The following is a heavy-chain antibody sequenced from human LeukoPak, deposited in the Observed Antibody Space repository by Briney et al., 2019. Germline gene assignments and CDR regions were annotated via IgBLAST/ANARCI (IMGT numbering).Heavy chain of an antibody. J-gene: IGHJ5*02. CDR3: ARQRYSSSWLNWFDP. Sequence: GASLQISCEGSGSIFTSYWSGWVRPLPGKGLEWMGIYYPGDSDNTYSPSFQGQVTISAAKSISTSYLQSSSLEATAPAMYYCARQRYSSSWLNWFDPWGQGTLVTVSS. CDR1: GSIFTSYW. V-gene: IGHV5-51*01. CDR2: YYPGDSDN. D-gene: IGHD6-13*01.